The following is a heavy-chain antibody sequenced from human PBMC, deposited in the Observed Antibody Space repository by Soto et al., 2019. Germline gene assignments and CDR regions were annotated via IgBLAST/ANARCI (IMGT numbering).Heavy chain of an antibody. V-gene: IGHV1-2*04. CDR1: GYTFTCYS. D-gene: IGHD3-16*01. CDR2: INPNSGGT. Sequence: GXSVKASCKAPGYTFTCYSLHLVRHSPGQGLEWMGWINPNSGGTNYAQTFQGWVTMTRDTSISTAYMELSRLRSDDTAVYYCARDRGSYGQIYDYWGKGTLVTVSS. J-gene: IGHJ4*02. CDR3: ARDRGSYGQIYDY.